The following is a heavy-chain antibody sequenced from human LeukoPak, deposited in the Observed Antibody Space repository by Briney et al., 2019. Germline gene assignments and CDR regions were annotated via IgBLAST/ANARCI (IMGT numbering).Heavy chain of an antibody. CDR2: IHDNGGN. Sequence: PSETLSLTCTVSGGSINTYYWSWIRQPPGKGLEWIAYIHDNGGNNYNPSLKSRVAISVETANNQFSLRLNSVTAADTAIYYCARQTANTAAFDIWGLGTTVSVSS. V-gene: IGHV4-59*08. D-gene: IGHD5-18*01. CDR1: GGSINTYY. J-gene: IGHJ3*02. CDR3: ARQTANTAAFDI.